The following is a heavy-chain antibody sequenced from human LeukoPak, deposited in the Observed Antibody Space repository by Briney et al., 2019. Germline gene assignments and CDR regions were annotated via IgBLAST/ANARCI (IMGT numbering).Heavy chain of an antibody. CDR1: GFTFIKYS. CDR2: ITGSGAFT. Sequence: GGSLRLSCAASGFTFIKYSMTWVRQAPGKGLEWVSTITGSGAFTDYADSVQGRFTISRDNSKNTLYLQMNSLKTEDTAVYYCTTDLPSVLLWFGELGDNNDYWGQGTLVTVSS. V-gene: IGHV3-23*01. D-gene: IGHD3-10*01. J-gene: IGHJ4*02. CDR3: TTDLPSVLLWFGELGDNNDY.